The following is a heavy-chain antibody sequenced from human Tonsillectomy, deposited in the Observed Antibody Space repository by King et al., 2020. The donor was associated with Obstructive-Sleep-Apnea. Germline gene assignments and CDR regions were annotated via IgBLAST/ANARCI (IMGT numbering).Heavy chain of an antibody. V-gene: IGHV5-51*01. J-gene: IGHJ5*02. Sequence: QLVQSGAEVKKPGESLKISCKGSGYSFTSYWIGWVRQMPGKGLEWMGIIYPGVSDTRYSPSFQGQVTISADKSISTAYLQWSSLKASDTAMYYCARAFMVRGVISWFDPWGQGTLVTVSS. CDR1: GYSFTSYW. D-gene: IGHD3-10*01. CDR3: ARAFMVRGVISWFDP. CDR2: IYPGVSDT.